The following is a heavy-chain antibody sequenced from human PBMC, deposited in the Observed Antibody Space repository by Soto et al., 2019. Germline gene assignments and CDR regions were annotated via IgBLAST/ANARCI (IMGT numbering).Heavy chain of an antibody. D-gene: IGHD2-2*01. V-gene: IGHV3-15*01. CDR2: IKSKTDGGTT. CDR3: TTDKGPGQLLGLVDY. CDR1: GFTFSNAW. Sequence: GGSLRLSCAASGFTFSNAWMSWVRQAPGKGLEWVGRIKSKTDGGTTDYAAPVKGRFTISRDDSKNTLYLQMNSLKTEDTAVYYCTTDKGPGQLLGLVDYWGQGTLVTVSS. J-gene: IGHJ4*02.